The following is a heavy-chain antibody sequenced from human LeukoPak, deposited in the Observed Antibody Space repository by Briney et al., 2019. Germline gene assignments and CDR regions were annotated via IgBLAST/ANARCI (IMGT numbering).Heavy chain of an antibody. CDR2: IYYSGST. V-gene: IGHV4-59*08. Sequence: SETLSLTCIVSGGYISSYYWSWIRQPPGKGLEWIGYIYYSGSTNYNPSLKSRVTISVDTSKNQFSLKLSSVTAADTAVYYCARRGHQNYCDSSGYHGAFDIWGQGTMVTVSS. J-gene: IGHJ3*02. CDR1: GGYISSYY. CDR3: ARRGHQNYCDSSGYHGAFDI. D-gene: IGHD3-22*01.